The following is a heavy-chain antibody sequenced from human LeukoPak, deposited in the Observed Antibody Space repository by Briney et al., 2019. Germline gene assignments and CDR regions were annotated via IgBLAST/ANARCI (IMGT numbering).Heavy chain of an antibody. CDR1: GYTFTGYY. V-gene: IGHV1-2*02. J-gene: IGHJ6*03. CDR3: ARDGAGGANYMDV. Sequence: PSVKLSCKASGYTFTGYYIRWVRQAPGQGLEWMGWINPNIGGTNYAQKFQGRVTMTRDTSISTAYMELSRLRSDDTAVYYCARDGAGGANYMDVWGKGTTVTVSS. CDR2: INPNIGGT. D-gene: IGHD4/OR15-4a*01.